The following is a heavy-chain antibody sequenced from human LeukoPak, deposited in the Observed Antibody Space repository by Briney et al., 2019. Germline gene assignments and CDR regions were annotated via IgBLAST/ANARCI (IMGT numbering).Heavy chain of an antibody. CDR3: ATDRLKRGYSYELDY. J-gene: IGHJ4*02. Sequence: ASVRVSCKVSGYTLTELSMHWVRQAPGKGLEWMGGFDPEDGETIYAQKFQGRVIMTEDTSTDTAYMELSSLRSEDTAVYYCATDRLKRGYSYELDYWGQGTLVTVSS. D-gene: IGHD5-18*01. V-gene: IGHV1-24*01. CDR2: FDPEDGET. CDR1: GYTLTELS.